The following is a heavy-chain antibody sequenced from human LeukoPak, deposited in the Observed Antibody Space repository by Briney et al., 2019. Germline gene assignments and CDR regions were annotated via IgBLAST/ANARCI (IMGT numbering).Heavy chain of an antibody. CDR2: IGGSNGIT. CDR3: ARNENSGWGYFDY. CDR1: RFTFNSYA. D-gene: IGHD5-12*01. Sequence: GGSLRLSCAASRFTFNSYAMSWVRQAPGKGLEWVSVIGGSNGITFYVGSVKGRFTISRDNSKDTLCLQMNSLRAEDTAVYYCARNENSGWGYFDYWGQGTLVTVSS. V-gene: IGHV3-23*01. J-gene: IGHJ4*02.